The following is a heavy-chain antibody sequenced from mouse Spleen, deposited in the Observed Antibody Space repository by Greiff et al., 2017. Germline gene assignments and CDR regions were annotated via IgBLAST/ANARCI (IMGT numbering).Heavy chain of an antibody. CDR2: ISSGSSTI. CDR1: GFTFSDYG. V-gene: IGHV5-17*01. J-gene: IGHJ2*01. D-gene: IGHD1-1*01. Sequence: DVHLVESGGGLVKPGGSLKLSCAASGFTFSDYGMHWVRQAPEKGLEWVAYISSGSSTIYYADTVKGRFTISRDNAKNTLFLQMTSLRSEDTAMYYCAKIFTTVVANDYWGQGTTLTVSS. CDR3: AKIFTTVVANDY.